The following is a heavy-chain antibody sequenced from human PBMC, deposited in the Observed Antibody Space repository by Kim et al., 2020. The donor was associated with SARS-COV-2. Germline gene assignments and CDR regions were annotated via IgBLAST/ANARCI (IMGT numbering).Heavy chain of an antibody. CDR2: IYYSGST. Sequence: SETLSLTCTVSGGSISSYYWSWIRQPPGKGLEWIGYIYYSGSTNYNPSLKSRVTISVDTSKNQFSLKLSSVTAADTAVYYCARGGEYNWNDNWFDPWGQGTLVTVSS. V-gene: IGHV4-59*01. D-gene: IGHD1-1*01. CDR3: ARGGEYNWNDNWFDP. J-gene: IGHJ5*02. CDR1: GGSISSYY.